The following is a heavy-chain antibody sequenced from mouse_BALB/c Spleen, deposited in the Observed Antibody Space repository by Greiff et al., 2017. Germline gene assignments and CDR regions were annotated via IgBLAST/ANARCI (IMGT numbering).Heavy chain of an antibody. D-gene: IGHD1-2*01. CDR2: INPGSSTI. J-gene: IGHJ4*01. CDR1: GFDFSRYW. CDR3: AITTAYAMDY. Sequence: EVKLLESGGGLVQPGGSLNLSCAASGFDFSRYWMSWARQAPGKGQEWIGEINPGSSTINYTPSLKDKFIISRDNAKNTLYLQMSKVRSEDTALYYCAITTAYAMDYWGQGTSVTVSS. V-gene: IGHV4-2*02.